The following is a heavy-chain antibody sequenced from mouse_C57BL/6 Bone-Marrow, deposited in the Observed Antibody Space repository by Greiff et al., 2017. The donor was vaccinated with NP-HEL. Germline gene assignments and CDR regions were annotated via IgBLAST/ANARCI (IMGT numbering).Heavy chain of an antibody. CDR3: ASRNSNFWYFDV. CDR2: INPYNGGT. D-gene: IGHD2-5*01. Sequence: EVQLQQSGPVLVKPGASVKMSCKASGYTFTDYYMNWVKQSHGKSLEWIGVINPYNGGTSYNQKFKGKATLTVDKSSSTAYMELNSLTSEDSAVYYCASRNSNFWYFDVWGTGTTVTVSS. J-gene: IGHJ1*03. CDR1: GYTFTDYY. V-gene: IGHV1-19*01.